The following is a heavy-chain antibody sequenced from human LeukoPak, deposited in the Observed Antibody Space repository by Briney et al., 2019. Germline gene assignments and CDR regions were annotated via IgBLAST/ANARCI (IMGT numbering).Heavy chain of an antibody. D-gene: IGHD1-26*01. J-gene: IGHJ4*02. CDR1: GYTFTSYD. V-gene: IGHV1-8*03. CDR2: MNPNSGNT. CDR3: ARGGVGATSFDY. Sequence: ASVKVSCKASGYTFTSYDINWVRQATGQGLEWMGWMNPNSGNTGYAQKFQGRVTITRNTSISTAYMELRSLRSEDTAVYYCARGGVGATSFDYWGQGTLVTVSS.